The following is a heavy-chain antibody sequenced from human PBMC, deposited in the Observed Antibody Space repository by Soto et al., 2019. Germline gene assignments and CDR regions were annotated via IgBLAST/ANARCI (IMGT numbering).Heavy chain of an antibody. J-gene: IGHJ6*02. V-gene: IGHV2-5*02. D-gene: IGHD2-21*02. CDR1: GLSLRTSGVG. CDR2: HYWDDDK. CDR3: VQSRCGGDCLEIYSSHAYNGLDV. Sequence: QVTLKESGPTLVKPTQTLMLTCTVSGLSLRTSGVGVGWVRQPPGKALKWLGLHYWDDDKRYSPSLRSRLTIAKDICEKQVVLTMTNVDTVDTATYYCVQSRCGGDCLEIYSSHAYNGLDVWGQGTTVTVSS.